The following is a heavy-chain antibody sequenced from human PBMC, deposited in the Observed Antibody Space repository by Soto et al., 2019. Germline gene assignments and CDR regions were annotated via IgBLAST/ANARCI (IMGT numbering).Heavy chain of an antibody. CDR2: IKQDGSEK. CDR3: ARAGVRGVISHPAFDY. D-gene: IGHD3-10*01. V-gene: IGHV3-7*05. CDR1: GFTFSSYW. J-gene: IGHJ4*02. Sequence: EVQLVESGGGLVQPGGSLRLSCAASGFTFSSYWMSWVRQAPGKGLEWVANIKQDGSEKYYVDSVKGRFTISRDNAKNSLYLQMNSLRAVDTAVYYCARAGVRGVISHPAFDYWGQGTLVTVSS.